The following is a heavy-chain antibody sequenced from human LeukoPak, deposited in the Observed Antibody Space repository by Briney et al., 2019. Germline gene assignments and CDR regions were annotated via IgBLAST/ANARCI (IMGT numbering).Heavy chain of an antibody. CDR2: ISGSGGST. CDR3: AKDQGYSSSSDIDY. Sequence: GGSLRLSCAASGFTFSSYWMSWVRQAPGKGLEWVSAISGSGGSTYYADSVKGRFTISRDNSKNTLYLQMNSLRAEDTAVYYCAKDQGYSSSSDIDYWGQGTLVTVSS. J-gene: IGHJ4*02. CDR1: GFTFSSYW. D-gene: IGHD6-6*01. V-gene: IGHV3-23*01.